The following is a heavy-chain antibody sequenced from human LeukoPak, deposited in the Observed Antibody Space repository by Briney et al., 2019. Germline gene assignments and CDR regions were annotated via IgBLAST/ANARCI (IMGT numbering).Heavy chain of an antibody. CDR1: GFTFSKYA. J-gene: IGHJ4*02. Sequence: GGSLRLSCAASGFTFSKYAISWVRQAPGKGLEWVSYISSSSSYTNYADSVKGRFTISRDNAENSLYLQMNSLRAEDTAVYYCLAGDDYWGQGTLVTVSS. CDR2: ISSSSSYT. D-gene: IGHD6-13*01. CDR3: LAGDDY. V-gene: IGHV3-11*03.